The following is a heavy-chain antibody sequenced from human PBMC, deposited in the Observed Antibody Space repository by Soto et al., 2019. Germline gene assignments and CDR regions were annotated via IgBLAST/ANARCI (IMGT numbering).Heavy chain of an antibody. CDR1: GGTFSSYA. CDR3: ARHPRQNYYYGMDV. V-gene: IGHV1-69*12. J-gene: IGHJ6*02. CDR2: IIPIFGTA. Sequence: QVQLVQSGAEVKKPGSSVKVSCKASGGTFSSYAISWVRQAPGQGLGWMGGIIPIFGTANYAQKFQGRVTITADESTSTAYMELSRLRSEDTAVYYCARHPRQNYYYGMDVWGQGTTVTVSS.